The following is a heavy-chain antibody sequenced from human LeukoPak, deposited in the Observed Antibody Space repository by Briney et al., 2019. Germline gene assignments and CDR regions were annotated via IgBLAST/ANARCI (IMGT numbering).Heavy chain of an antibody. D-gene: IGHD3-10*02. CDR2: IYYSGST. J-gene: IGHJ3*02. V-gene: IGHV4-31*03. CDR3: ARHGTMIGAFDI. CDR1: GGSISSGGYY. Sequence: SQTLSLTCTVSGGSISSGGYYWSWIRQHPGKGLEWIGYIYYSGSTYYNPSLKSRVTISVDTSKNQFSLKLSSVTAADTAVHYCARHGTMIGAFDIWGQGTMVTVSS.